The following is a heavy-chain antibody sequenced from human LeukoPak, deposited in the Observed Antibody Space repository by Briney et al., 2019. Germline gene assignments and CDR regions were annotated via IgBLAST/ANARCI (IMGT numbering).Heavy chain of an antibody. CDR1: GDAVSSTYY. CDR2: IYHSGST. J-gene: IGHJ4*02. V-gene: IGHV4-38-2*01. CDR3: AGQHDANGYYFY. D-gene: IGHD3-22*01. Sequence: SETLSLTCAVTGDAVSSTYYWGWIGPAPGKGLEWIGSIYHSGSTYYNPSLRSRVTIAVDTSKNRFSLKMSSVTAADTAVYYCAGQHDANGYYFYWGQGTLVTVSS.